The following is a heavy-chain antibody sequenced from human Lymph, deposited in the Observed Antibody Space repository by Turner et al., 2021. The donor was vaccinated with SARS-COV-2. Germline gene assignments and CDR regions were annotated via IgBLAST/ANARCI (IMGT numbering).Heavy chain of an antibody. V-gene: IGHV3-43*02. CDR1: GVTFHDYA. CDR3: AKDPGYCSGGSCYSRTYFDY. CDR2: ISGDGGST. Sequence: EVQLVESGGGVVQPGGSLRLSCAASGVTFHDYAMHWVRQAQGKGLDWVSLISGDGGSTYSADSVKGRFTISRDNSKNSLYLQMNSLRTEDTALYYCAKDPGYCSGGSCYSRTYFDYWSQGTLVTVSS. D-gene: IGHD2-15*01. J-gene: IGHJ4*02.